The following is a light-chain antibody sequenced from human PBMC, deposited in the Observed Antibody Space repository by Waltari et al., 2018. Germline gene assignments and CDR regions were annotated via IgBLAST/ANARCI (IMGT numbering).Light chain of an antibody. Sequence: DIQMIQSPSSLSASVGDRVTITCRASQSINNYLNWYQQRPGKAPKLLIYAASTLQSGAPSRFGGSGSGTDFTLTISSLQPEDFATYYCQQSYRTPLTFGGGTKVEIK. V-gene: IGKV1-39*01. J-gene: IGKJ4*01. CDR3: QQSYRTPLT. CDR1: QSINNY. CDR2: AAS.